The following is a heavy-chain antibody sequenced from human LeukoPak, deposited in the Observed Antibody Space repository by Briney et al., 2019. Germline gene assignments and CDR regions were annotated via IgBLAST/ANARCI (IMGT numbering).Heavy chain of an antibody. V-gene: IGHV3-48*01. J-gene: IGHJ4*02. Sequence: GRSLRLSCAASGFTFSSYSFNWVRQAPGKGLEWVSYISGSSDIIYYADSVKGRFTISRDNSKNTLYLQMNSLRAEDTAVYYCAKVRRPSMTTVTTHPDYWDQGTLVTVSS. CDR3: AKVRRPSMTTVTTHPDY. CDR1: GFTFSSYS. D-gene: IGHD4-17*01. CDR2: ISGSSDII.